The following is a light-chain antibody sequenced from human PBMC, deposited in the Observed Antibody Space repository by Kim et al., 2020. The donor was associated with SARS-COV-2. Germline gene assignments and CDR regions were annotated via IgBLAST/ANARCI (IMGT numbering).Light chain of an antibody. CDR2: SVS. CDR3: QQSYTTPRT. J-gene: IGKJ1*01. V-gene: IGKV1-39*01. Sequence: ASVGDSLTFTCRPSQSIDTYFNWYQQKPGKAPKLLIYSVSNLQSGVPSRFSGSGSGTDFTLTISNLQPEDFATYFCQQSYTTPRTFGQGTKVDIK. CDR1: QSIDTY.